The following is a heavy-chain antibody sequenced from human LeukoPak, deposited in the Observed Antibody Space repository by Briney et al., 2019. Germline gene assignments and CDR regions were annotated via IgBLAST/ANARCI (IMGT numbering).Heavy chain of an antibody. CDR1: GGSISSSSYY. D-gene: IGHD3-22*01. J-gene: IGHJ4*02. CDR2: IYYSGST. V-gene: IGHV4-39*07. Sequence: SEALSLTCTVSGGSISSSSYYWGWIRQPPGKGLEWVGSIYYSGSTYYNPSLKSRVTISVDTSKNQFSLKLSSVTAAETAVYYCARDPTYYYDSSGSMGYWGQGTLVTVSS. CDR3: ARDPTYYYDSSGSMGY.